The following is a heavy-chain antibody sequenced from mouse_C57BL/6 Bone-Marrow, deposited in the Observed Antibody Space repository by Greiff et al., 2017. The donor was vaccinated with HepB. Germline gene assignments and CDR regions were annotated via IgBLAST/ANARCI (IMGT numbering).Heavy chain of an antibody. D-gene: IGHD1-1*01. CDR2: IYPGSGST. V-gene: IGHV1-55*01. J-gene: IGHJ2*01. Sequence: QVQLQQPGAELVKPGASVKMSCKASGYTFTSYWITWVKQRPGQGLEWIGDIYPGSGSTNYNEKFKSKATLTVDTSSSTAYMQLSSLTSEDSAVYYCSRDEIYYGSRDYFDYWGQGTTLTVSS. CDR1: GYTFTSYW. CDR3: SRDEIYYGSRDYFDY.